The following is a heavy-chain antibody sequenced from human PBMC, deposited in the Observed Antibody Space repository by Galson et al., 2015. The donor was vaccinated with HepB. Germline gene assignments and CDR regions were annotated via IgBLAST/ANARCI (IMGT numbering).Heavy chain of an antibody. CDR3: AGGYCSGGSCYQYLNYYGMDV. Sequence: SLRLSCAASGFTFSTYAMHWVRQAPGKGLEWVAVISSGGSNEYYADTVKGRFSIYRDNSKNSLYLQMNSLRPEDTAVYYCAGGYCSGGSCYQYLNYYGMDVWGQGTTVTVSS. V-gene: IGHV3-30*04. CDR1: GFTFSTYA. CDR2: ISSGGSNE. J-gene: IGHJ6*02. D-gene: IGHD2-15*01.